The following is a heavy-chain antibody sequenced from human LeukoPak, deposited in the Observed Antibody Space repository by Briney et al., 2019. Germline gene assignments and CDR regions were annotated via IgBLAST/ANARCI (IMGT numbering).Heavy chain of an antibody. J-gene: IGHJ6*02. D-gene: IGHD3-16*02. CDR2: INPNSGGT. CDR1: GYTFTGYY. V-gene: IGHV1-2*02. Sequence: GASVKVSCKASGYTFTGYYMHWVRQAPGQGLEWTGWINPNSGGTNYAQKFQGRVTMTRDTSISTAYMELSRLRSDDTAVYYCARGHIMITFGGVIVTYGMDVWGQGTTVTVSS. CDR3: ARGHIMITFGGVIVTYGMDV.